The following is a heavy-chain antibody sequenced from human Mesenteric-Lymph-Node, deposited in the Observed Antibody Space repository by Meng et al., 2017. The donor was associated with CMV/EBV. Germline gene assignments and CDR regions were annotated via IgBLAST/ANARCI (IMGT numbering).Heavy chain of an antibody. Sequence: QVQLVQSRAEVGKPGASVMGFCKASGYTFTDFYIHWVRQAPGQGLEWMGRINPNSGVSNSAQNFQGRVTMTRDTSISTAYMELGRLTSDDTAVYYCARDNVNPEGFDPWGQGTLVTVSS. V-gene: IGHV1-2*06. D-gene: IGHD2/OR15-2a*01. CDR1: GYTFTDFY. CDR2: INPNSGVS. J-gene: IGHJ5*02. CDR3: ARDNVNPEGFDP.